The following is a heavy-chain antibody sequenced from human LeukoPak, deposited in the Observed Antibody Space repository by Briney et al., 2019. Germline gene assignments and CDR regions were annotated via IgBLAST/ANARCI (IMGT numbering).Heavy chain of an antibody. V-gene: IGHV3-21*01. CDR2: ITSDSFI. CDR3: TRDRGFCTGATCHPNDY. CDR1: GFTFSSYG. D-gene: IGHD2-8*02. J-gene: IGHJ4*02. Sequence: GGSLRLSCAASGFTFSSYGMNWVRQAPGKGLEWGSCITSDSFIYSEDSVKGRFTISGDNAKNSLYLQMNSLRAEDTAVYYCTRDRGFCTGATCHPNDYWGQGTLVTVSS.